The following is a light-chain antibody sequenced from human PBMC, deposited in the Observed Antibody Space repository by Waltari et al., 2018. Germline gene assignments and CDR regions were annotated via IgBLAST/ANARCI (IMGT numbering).Light chain of an antibody. Sequence: QTVVTQEPSLSVSPGGTVTLTCALSSGSLSTTSYATWYQQTPGQAPRTLVYKANARSPGVPDRFSGSLLGNTAALTITGAQAEDESDYYCALYMGSGIWVFGGGTRLTVL. CDR1: SGSLSTTSY. CDR2: KAN. V-gene: IGLV8-61*01. CDR3: ALYMGSGIWV. J-gene: IGLJ3*02.